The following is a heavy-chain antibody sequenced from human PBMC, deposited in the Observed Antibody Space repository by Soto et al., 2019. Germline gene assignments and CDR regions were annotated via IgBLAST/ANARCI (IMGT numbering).Heavy chain of an antibody. CDR3: AREEAYYYDSSGDSADAFDI. CDR1: GGSISSGAYY. CDR2: IYYSGST. V-gene: IGHV4-31*03. J-gene: IGHJ3*02. D-gene: IGHD3-22*01. Sequence: SETLSLTCTVSGGSISSGAYYWSWIRQHPGKGLEWIGYIYYSGSTHYNPALKSRVIISVDTSKNQFSLKLSSVTAADTAVYYCAREEAYYYDSSGDSADAFDIWGQGTMVTVSS.